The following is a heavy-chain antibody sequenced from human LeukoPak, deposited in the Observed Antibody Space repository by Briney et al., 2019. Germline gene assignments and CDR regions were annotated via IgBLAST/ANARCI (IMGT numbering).Heavy chain of an antibody. Sequence: GGSLRLSCAASGFTFSSYAMHWVRQAPGKGLEWVAVISYDGSNKYYADSVMGRFTISRDNSKNTLYLQMNSLRAEDTAVYYCAKSGYSSSWYPPSYFDYWGQGTLVTVSS. CDR2: ISYDGSNK. CDR1: GFTFSSYA. D-gene: IGHD6-13*01. V-gene: IGHV3-30*04. CDR3: AKSGYSSSWYPPSYFDY. J-gene: IGHJ4*02.